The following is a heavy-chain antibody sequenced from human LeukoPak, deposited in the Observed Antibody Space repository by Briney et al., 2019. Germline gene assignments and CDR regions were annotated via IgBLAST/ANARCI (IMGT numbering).Heavy chain of an antibody. CDR1: GFTFSRYW. V-gene: IGHV3-7*03. J-gene: IGHJ4*02. D-gene: IGHD1-26*01. CDR3: AKALGRIVGATRDSFDY. CDR2: IKQDGSEK. Sequence: GGSLRLSCAASGFTFSRYWMSWVRQVPGKGLEWVANIKQDGSEKYYVDSVKGRFTVSRDNAKNSLFLQMNSLRDEDTAFYYCAKALGRIVGATRDSFDYWGQGSMVTVSS.